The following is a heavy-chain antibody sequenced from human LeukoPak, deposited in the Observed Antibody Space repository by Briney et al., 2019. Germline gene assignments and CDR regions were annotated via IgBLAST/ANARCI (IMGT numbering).Heavy chain of an antibody. CDR3: ARDVSMSYHDY. V-gene: IGHV3-23*01. J-gene: IGHJ4*02. Sequence: GGSLRLSCAASGFTFSSYAMSWVRQAPGKGLEWVSAISGSGGSTYYADSVKGRFTISRDNAKNSLYLQMNSLRAEDTAVYYCARDVSMSYHDYWGQGTLVTVSS. CDR1: GFTFSSYA. CDR2: ISGSGGST. D-gene: IGHD2/OR15-2a*01.